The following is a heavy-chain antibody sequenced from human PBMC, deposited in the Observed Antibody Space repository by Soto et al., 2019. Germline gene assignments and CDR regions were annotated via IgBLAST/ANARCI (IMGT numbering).Heavy chain of an antibody. Sequence: SETLSLTCAVYGGSFSGYYWSWLRQPPGKGLEWIGEINHSGSPNYNPSLKSRVTISVDTPKNQFSLKMTSVTAADTAVYYCATANWSHHYFDPWGQGTLVTVS. V-gene: IGHV4-34*01. CDR1: GGSFSGYY. J-gene: IGHJ5*02. CDR3: ATANWSHHYFDP. D-gene: IGHD1-1*01. CDR2: INHSGSP.